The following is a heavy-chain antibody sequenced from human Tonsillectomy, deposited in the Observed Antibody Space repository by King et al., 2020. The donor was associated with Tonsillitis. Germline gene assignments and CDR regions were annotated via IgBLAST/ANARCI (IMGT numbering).Heavy chain of an antibody. CDR1: GGSISRYY. CDR3: ARGSAVSGSSNRFEP. Sequence: QLQESGPGLVKPSETLSLTCTVSGGSISRYYWSWIRQPPGKGLEWIGYIYYSGGTNYNPSLKSRVIISVDTSKNQFSLKLSSVTAADTAVYYCARGSAVSGSSNRFEP. V-gene: IGHV4-59*01. CDR2: IYYSGGT. J-gene: IGHJ5*02. D-gene: IGHD2-15*01.